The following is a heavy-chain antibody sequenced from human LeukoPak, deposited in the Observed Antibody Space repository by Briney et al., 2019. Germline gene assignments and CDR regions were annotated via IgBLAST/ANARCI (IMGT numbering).Heavy chain of an antibody. D-gene: IGHD3-22*01. CDR3: AKRGGYYDSSGYPHFDY. CDR2: ISGSGGST. V-gene: IGHV3-23*01. CDR1: GFTFSSYA. J-gene: IGHJ4*02. Sequence: GGSLRLSCAASGFTFSSYAMSWVRQAPGKGLEWVSAISGSGGSTYYADSVKGRFTISRDNSKNTLYLQMNSLRAEDTAVYYCAKRGGYYDSSGYPHFDYWGQGTLLTVSP.